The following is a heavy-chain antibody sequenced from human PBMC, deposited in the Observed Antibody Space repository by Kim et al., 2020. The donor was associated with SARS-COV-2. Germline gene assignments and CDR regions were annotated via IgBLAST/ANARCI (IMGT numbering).Heavy chain of an antibody. CDR3: ARGIGPGGSSDIDN. V-gene: IGHV3-9*01. Sequence: GGSLRLSCAASGFTFDDYAMHWVRQRPGKGLEWVSRISWNSANIGYADAVKGRFTISRDNAKRSLYLQMDKLRAEETAFYYCARGIGPGGSSDIDNWGQGALVTVSS. D-gene: IGHD2-15*01. CDR2: ISWNSANI. J-gene: IGHJ4*02. CDR1: GFTFDDYA.